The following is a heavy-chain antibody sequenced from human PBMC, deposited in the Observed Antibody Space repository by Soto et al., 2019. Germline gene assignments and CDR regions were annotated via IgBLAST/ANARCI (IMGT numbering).Heavy chain of an antibody. D-gene: IGHD3-10*01. CDR2: IYYSGST. CDR1: GGSIIGHY. Sequence: SETLSLTCTFSGGSIIGHYWSWLRQSPGKRLEWIAYIYYSGSTNYNPSLKSRATISVDTSKSQVSLTLTSMTAADAALYYCARSPNYYYYGFDVWGQGTAVTVSS. CDR3: ARSPNYYYYGFDV. V-gene: IGHV4-59*11. J-gene: IGHJ6*02.